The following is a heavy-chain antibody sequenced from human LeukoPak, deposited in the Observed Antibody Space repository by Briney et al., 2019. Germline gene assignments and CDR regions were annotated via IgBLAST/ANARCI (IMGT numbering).Heavy chain of an antibody. Sequence: GGSLRLSCAASGFTVSSNYMSWVRQAPGKGLEWLSVIYSGGSTYYADSVKGRFTISRDNSKNTLYLQMNSLRAEDTAVYYCARVSSDTGFWSGSVYYFDYWGQGTLVTVSS. D-gene: IGHD3-3*01. J-gene: IGHJ4*02. CDR3: ARVSSDTGFWSGSVYYFDY. CDR1: GFTVSSNY. V-gene: IGHV3-66*02. CDR2: IYSGGST.